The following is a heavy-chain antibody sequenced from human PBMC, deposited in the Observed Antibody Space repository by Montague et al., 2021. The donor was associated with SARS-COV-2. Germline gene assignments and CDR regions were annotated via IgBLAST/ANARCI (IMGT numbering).Heavy chain of an antibody. Sequence: SETLSLTCTVSGGSISSSSYYWGWIRQAPGKGLEWIGSIYYSGSTYYNPSLKSRVTISVDTSKNQFSLKLSSVTAADTAVYYCAGDPSRQPLLYPIGDYYHGMDVWGQGTTVTVSS. CDR3: AGDPSRQPLLYPIGDYYHGMDV. CDR1: GGSISSSSYY. V-gene: IGHV4-39*07. D-gene: IGHD2-2*02. CDR2: IYYSGST. J-gene: IGHJ6*02.